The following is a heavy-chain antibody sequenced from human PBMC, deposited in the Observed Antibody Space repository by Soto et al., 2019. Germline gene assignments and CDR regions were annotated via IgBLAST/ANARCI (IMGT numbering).Heavy chain of an antibody. V-gene: IGHV1-69*12. J-gene: IGHJ2*01. D-gene: IGHD3-22*01. CDR1: GGTFSSYA. CDR2: IIPIFGTA. Sequence: QVQLVQSGAEVKKPGSSVKVSCKASGGTFSSYAISWVRQAPGQGLEWMGGIIPIFGTANYAQKVQGRVTITADECTITAYMELSSLRSEDTAVYYCARVPFTMLVVAPLWYFELWGRGTLVTVSS. CDR3: ARVPFTMLVVAPLWYFEL.